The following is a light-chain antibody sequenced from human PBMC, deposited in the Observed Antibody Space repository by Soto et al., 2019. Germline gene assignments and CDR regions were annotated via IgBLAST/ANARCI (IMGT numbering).Light chain of an antibody. CDR2: AVS. Sequence: QSVLTQPASVSGSPGQSITISYTGTSSDVGGYNYVSWYQQHPGKAPKLMIYAVSNRPSGVSNRFSGSKSGNTATLTVSGLQAVDEADYYCSSYSDTNICVFGTGTKVTVL. J-gene: IGLJ1*01. V-gene: IGLV2-14*01. CDR1: SSDVGGYNY. CDR3: SSYSDTNICV.